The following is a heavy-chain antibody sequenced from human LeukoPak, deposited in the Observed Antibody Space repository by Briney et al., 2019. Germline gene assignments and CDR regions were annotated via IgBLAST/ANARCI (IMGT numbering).Heavy chain of an antibody. V-gene: IGHV1-24*01. J-gene: IGHJ6*03. CDR1: GYTLTELS. D-gene: IGHD6-13*01. Sequence: ASVKVSCKVSGYTLTELSMHWVRQAPGKGLEWMGGFDPEDGETIYAQKFHGRVTMTEDTSTDTAYMELSSLRSEDTAVYYCATDRRPLKGIAAAGPYYMDVWGKGTTVTVSS. CDR3: ATDRRPLKGIAAAGPYYMDV. CDR2: FDPEDGET.